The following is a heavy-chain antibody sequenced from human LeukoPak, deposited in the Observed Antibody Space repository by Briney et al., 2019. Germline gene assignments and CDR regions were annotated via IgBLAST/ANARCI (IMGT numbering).Heavy chain of an antibody. CDR1: GFTFSSYS. V-gene: IGHV3-21*01. D-gene: IGHD2-15*01. CDR3: ARGGCSGGSCYPS. Sequence: PGGSLRLSCAASGFTFSSYSMNWVRQAPGKGLEWVSSISSSSSYIYYADSVKGRFTISRDNAKNSLYLQMNSLRAEDTAVYYRARGGCSGGSCYPSWGQGTLVTVSS. CDR2: ISSSSSYI. J-gene: IGHJ5*02.